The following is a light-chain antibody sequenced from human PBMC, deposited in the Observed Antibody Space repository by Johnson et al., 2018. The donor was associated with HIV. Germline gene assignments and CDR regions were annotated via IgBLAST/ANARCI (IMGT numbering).Light chain of an antibody. Sequence: QSVLKQPPSVSAAPGQKVTISCSGSSSNIGNNYVSWYQHLPGTAPKLLIYDNNKRPSGIPDRFSGSKSGTTATLVIAGLQTGDEADYYCGTWDAGLSVLYVFGTGTKVTVL. CDR1: SSNIGNNY. CDR3: GTWDAGLSVLYV. J-gene: IGLJ1*01. CDR2: DNN. V-gene: IGLV1-51*01.